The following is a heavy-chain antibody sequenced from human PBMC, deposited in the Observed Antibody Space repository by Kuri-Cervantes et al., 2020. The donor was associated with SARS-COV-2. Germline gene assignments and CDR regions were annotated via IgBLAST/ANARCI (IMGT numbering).Heavy chain of an antibody. Sequence: GGSLRLSCAASGFTFSSYAMNWVRQAPGKGLEYVSTISGNGGSIFYADSVKGRFIISRDSSKNTLFIQMDSLRAEDMGVYYCAKYWGVVVPAAIDWGQGTLVTVSS. CDR2: ISGNGGSI. V-gene: IGHV3-64*02. CDR1: GFTFSSYA. D-gene: IGHD2-2*01. CDR3: AKYWGVVVPAAID. J-gene: IGHJ4*02.